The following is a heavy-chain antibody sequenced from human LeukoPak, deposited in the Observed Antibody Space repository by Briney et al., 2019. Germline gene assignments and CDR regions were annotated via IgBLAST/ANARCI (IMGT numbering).Heavy chain of an antibody. Sequence: GGSLRLSCAASGFTFSSYSMTWVRQAPGKGLEWVSSISSSSSYIYYADSVKGRFTISRDNAKNSLYLQMNSLRAEDTAVYYCARQRVVVTAPDYWGQGTLVTVSS. CDR1: GFTFSSYS. CDR3: ARQRVVVTAPDY. CDR2: ISSSSSYI. V-gene: IGHV3-21*01. J-gene: IGHJ4*02. D-gene: IGHD2-21*02.